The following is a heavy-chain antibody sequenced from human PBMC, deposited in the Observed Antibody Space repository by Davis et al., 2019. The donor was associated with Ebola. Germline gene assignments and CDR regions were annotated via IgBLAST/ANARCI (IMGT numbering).Heavy chain of an antibody. V-gene: IGHV3-43*02. J-gene: IGHJ2*01. CDR1: GFTFSTYW. CDR3: AREIKPYWYFDF. CDR2: ISAFGDKT. Sequence: GESLKISCAASGFTFSTYWMHWVRQVPGKGLEWVALISAFGDKTDYGDSVKGRFTISRDNSKNSLYLQMNSLRTEDTGIYYCAREIKPYWYFDFWGRGTLVSVSS.